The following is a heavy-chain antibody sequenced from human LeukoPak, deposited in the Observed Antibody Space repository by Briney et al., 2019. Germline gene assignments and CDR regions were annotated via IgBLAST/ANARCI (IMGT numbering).Heavy chain of an antibody. CDR1: GFTFSSYA. D-gene: IGHD3-10*01. V-gene: IGHV3-23*01. CDR2: ISGSGGST. CDR3: ANSPPGVRGVRGLDFDY. Sequence: HPGGSLRLSCAASGFTFSSYAMSWVRQAPGKGLEWVSAISGSGGSTYYADSVKGRFTISRDNSKNTLYLQMNSLRAEDTAVYYFANSPPGVRGVRGLDFDYWGQGTLVTVSS. J-gene: IGHJ4*02.